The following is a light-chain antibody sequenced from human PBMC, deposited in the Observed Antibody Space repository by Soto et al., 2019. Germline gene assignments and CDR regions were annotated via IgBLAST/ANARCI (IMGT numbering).Light chain of an antibody. CDR3: AAWDDSLRGWV. CDR2: RDS. CDR1: SSSIGSNY. J-gene: IGLJ3*02. V-gene: IGLV1-47*01. Sequence: QSVLTQPPSASGTPGQRVTISCSESSSSIGSNYIYWYQQLPGTAPKLLIYRDSQRLSGVPDRFSGSKSGTSASLAISGLRSEDEADYYCAAWDDSLRGWVFGGGTKLTVL.